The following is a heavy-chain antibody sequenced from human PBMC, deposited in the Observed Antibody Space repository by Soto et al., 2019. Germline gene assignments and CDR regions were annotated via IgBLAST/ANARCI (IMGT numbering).Heavy chain of an antibody. Sequence: GGSLRLSCAASGFTFSSYGMHWVRQAPGKGLEWVAVIWYHGNSMYYADSVKGRFTISRDNSKNTLYLQMNNLRAEDTAVYYCAGYNPGLSDYWGQGTLV. V-gene: IGHV3-33*01. CDR1: GFTFSSYG. CDR3: AGYNPGLSDY. CDR2: IWYHGNSM. J-gene: IGHJ4*02. D-gene: IGHD1-20*01.